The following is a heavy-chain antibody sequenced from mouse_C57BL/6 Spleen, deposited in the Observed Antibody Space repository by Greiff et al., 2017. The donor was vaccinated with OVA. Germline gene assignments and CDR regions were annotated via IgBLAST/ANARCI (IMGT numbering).Heavy chain of an antibody. D-gene: IGHD1-1*01. CDR3: ARPEYYGSSPFAY. CDR1: GFTFSDYG. CDR2: ISSGSSTI. J-gene: IGHJ3*01. Sequence: EVQLQESGGGLVKPGGSLKLSCAASGFTFSDYGMHWVRQAPEKGLEWVAYISSGSSTIYYADTVKGRFTISRDNAKNTLFLQMTSLRSEDTAMYYCARPEYYGSSPFAYWGQGTLVTVSA. V-gene: IGHV5-17*01.